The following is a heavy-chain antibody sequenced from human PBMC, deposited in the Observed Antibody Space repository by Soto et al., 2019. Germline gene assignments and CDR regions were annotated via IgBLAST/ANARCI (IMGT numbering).Heavy chain of an antibody. J-gene: IGHJ4*02. CDR3: ASEYYYDSSRVR. CDR2: IYYSGST. CDR1: GVSISSGGYY. V-gene: IGHV4-31*03. Sequence: TLSLTCTVSGVSISSGGYYWSWIRQHPGKGLEWIGYIYYSGSTYYNPSLKSRVTISVDTSKNQFSLKLSSVTAADTAVYYCASEYYYDSSRVRWGQGTLVTVSS. D-gene: IGHD3-22*01.